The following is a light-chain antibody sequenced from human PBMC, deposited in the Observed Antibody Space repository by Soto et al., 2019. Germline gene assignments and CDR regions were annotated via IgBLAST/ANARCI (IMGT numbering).Light chain of an antibody. J-gene: IGKJ2*01. CDR1: QSIYSS. CDR3: QQSYSAPYT. CDR2: AAS. Sequence: DIQMTQSPSSLSASVGDRVTITCRASQSIYSSLNWYHQKPGKAPKLLIYAASNLQSGVPSRFSGSGSGTDFTLSSSSLQPEDLATDYGQQSYSAPYTFGQGTKMEI. V-gene: IGKV1-39*01.